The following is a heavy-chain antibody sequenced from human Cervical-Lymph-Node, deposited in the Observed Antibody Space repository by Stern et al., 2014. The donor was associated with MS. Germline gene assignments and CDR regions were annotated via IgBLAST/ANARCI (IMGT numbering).Heavy chain of an antibody. D-gene: IGHD3/OR15-3a*01. Sequence: QLQLQESGPGLVKPSGTLSLTCALSGDSISTTTWWTWVRQSPGKGLEWIGKIHHSGITDYSPSVKSRVTISLDTSKNQFSLRLNSVTAADTAMYFCARWRGTGLFDYWGQGAQVTVSS. V-gene: IGHV4-4*02. CDR3: ARWRGTGLFDY. CDR1: GDSISTTTW. CDR2: IHHSGIT. J-gene: IGHJ4*02.